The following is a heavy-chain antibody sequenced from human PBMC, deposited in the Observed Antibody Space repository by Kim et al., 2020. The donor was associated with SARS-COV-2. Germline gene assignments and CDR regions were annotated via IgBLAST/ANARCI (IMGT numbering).Heavy chain of an antibody. V-gene: IGHV3-7*04. Sequence: GGSLRLSCAASGFTFSSYWMSWVRQAPGKGPEWVANINEDGGTLYYLDSVKGRFTISRDNAKNSPYLQMNSLTVEDAAVYYCARVVSWGWFDPWGQGTLV. CDR1: GFTFSSYW. D-gene: IGHD3-16*01. CDR3: ARVVSWGWFDP. CDR2: INEDGGTL. J-gene: IGHJ5*02.